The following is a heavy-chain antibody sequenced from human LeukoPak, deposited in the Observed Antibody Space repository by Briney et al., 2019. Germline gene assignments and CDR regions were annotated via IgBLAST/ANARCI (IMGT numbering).Heavy chain of an antibody. D-gene: IGHD3-10*01. CDR3: ARPPHAYYYGSGSPPHFDY. V-gene: IGHV3-21*01. CDR1: GFTFSSYS. J-gene: IGHJ4*02. CDR2: IISSSSYI. Sequence: GGSLRLSCAASGFTFSSYSMNWVRQAPGKGLELVSSIISSSSYIYYADSVKGRFTISRDNAKNSLYLQMNSLRAEDTAVYYCARPPHAYYYGSGSPPHFDYWGQGTLVTVSS.